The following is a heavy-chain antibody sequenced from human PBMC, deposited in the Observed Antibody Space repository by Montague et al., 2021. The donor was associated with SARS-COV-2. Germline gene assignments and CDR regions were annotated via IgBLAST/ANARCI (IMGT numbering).Heavy chain of an antibody. CDR3: TRDDFWSGYFDY. V-gene: IGHV3-49*04. D-gene: IGHD3-3*01. Sequence: SLRLSCEASGFTFGDYAMSWVRQAPGKGLEWVGFIRSKAYGGTTEYAXSVKGRFTISRDDSKSIAYLQMNSLKTEDTAVYYCTRDDFWSGYFDYWGQGTLVTVSS. J-gene: IGHJ4*02. CDR2: IRSKAYGGTT. CDR1: GFTFGDYA.